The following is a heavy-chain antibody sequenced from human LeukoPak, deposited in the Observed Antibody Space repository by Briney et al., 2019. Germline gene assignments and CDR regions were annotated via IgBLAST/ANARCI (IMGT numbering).Heavy chain of an antibody. J-gene: IGHJ4*02. CDR2: ISGSGGST. D-gene: IGHD3-10*01. V-gene: IGHV3-23*01. Sequence: GGSLRLSCAASGFTFGSYGMSWVRQAPGKGLEWVSAISGSGGSTYYADSVKGRFTISRDNSKNTLYLQMNSLRAEDTAVYYCAKGVWFGELSYHYWGQGTLVTVSS. CDR3: AKGVWFGELSYHY. CDR1: GFTFGSYG.